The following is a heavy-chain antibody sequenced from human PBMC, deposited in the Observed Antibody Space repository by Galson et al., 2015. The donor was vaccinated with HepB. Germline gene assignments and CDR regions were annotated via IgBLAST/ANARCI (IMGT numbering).Heavy chain of an antibody. J-gene: IGHJ4*02. D-gene: IGHD4-17*01. CDR2: IRSKAYGGTT. Sequence: SLRLSCAASGFTFGDYAMSWVRQAPGKGLEWVGFIRSKAYGGTTEYAASVKGRFTISRDDSKSIAYLQMNSPKTEDTAVYYCTRHDYVTPYYFDYWGQGTLVTVSS. CDR3: TRHDYVTPYYFDY. V-gene: IGHV3-49*04. CDR1: GFTFGDYA.